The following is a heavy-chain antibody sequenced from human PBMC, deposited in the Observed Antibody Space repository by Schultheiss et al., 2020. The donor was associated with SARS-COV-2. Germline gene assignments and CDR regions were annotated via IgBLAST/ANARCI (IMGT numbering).Heavy chain of an antibody. CDR1: GGSISSYY. Sequence: SQTLSLTCTVSGGSISSYYWSWIRQPPGKGLEWIGYIYYSGSTYYNPSLKSRVTISVDTSKNQFSLKLSSVTAADTAVYYCARHYYDFWSGSSYHYYYYYGMDVWGQGTTVTVSS. CDR2: IYYSGST. D-gene: IGHD3-3*01. J-gene: IGHJ6*02. CDR3: ARHYYDFWSGSSYHYYYYYGMDV. V-gene: IGHV4-59*06.